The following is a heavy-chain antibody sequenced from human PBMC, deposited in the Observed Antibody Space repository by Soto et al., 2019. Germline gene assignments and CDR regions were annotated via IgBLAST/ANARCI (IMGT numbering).Heavy chain of an antibody. J-gene: IGHJ3*02. D-gene: IGHD3-10*01. CDR3: ARVWGGAFDI. CDR2: IYYSGST. CDR1: GGSISSYY. V-gene: IGHV4-59*01. Sequence: SETLSLTCTVSGGSISSYYWSWIRQPPGKGLEWIGYIYYSGSTNYNPSLKSRVAISVDTSKNQFSLKLSSVTAADTAVYYCARVWGGAFDIWGQGTMVTVSS.